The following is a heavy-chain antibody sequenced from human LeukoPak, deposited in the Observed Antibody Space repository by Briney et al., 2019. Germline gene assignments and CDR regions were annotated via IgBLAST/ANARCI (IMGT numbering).Heavy chain of an antibody. Sequence: PSETLSLTCTVSGGSISSDYWQWIRQTPGKGLEWVGYIYNSGNNHYNSSLKSRVTISIDTSKNQFSLKLASVTAADTAVYYCATRGYWGQGTLVAVSS. D-gene: IGHD3-10*01. CDR2: IYNSGNN. CDR1: GGSISSDY. J-gene: IGHJ4*02. V-gene: IGHV4-59*08. CDR3: ATRGY.